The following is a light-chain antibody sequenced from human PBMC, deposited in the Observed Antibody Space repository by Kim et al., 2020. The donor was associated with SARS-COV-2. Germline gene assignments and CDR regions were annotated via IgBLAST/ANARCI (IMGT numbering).Light chain of an antibody. CDR2: GKN. J-gene: IGLJ3*02. V-gene: IGLV3-19*01. CDR3: NSRETSANHWM. CDR1: SLRSYY. Sequence: ALGQTVRITCQGDSLRSYYASWYQQKPGQPPVLVFYGKNNRPSGIPDRFSGSYSGNTASLTITAAQAEDEADYYCNSRETSANHWMFGGGTQLTVL.